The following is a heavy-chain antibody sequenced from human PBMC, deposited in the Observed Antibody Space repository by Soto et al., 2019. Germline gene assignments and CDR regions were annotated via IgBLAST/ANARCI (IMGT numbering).Heavy chain of an antibody. CDR1: GYTLTELS. V-gene: IGHV1-24*01. J-gene: IGHJ6*02. CDR3: ATGWVGSSSLYGVDYCYYGMDC. Sequence: ASVKVSCKVSGYTLTELSMHWVRQAPGKGLEWMGGFDPEDGETIYAQKFQGRVTMTEDTSTDTAYMELSSLRSEDTAVYYCATGWVGSSSLYGVDYCYYGMDCWGQGTTVTVCS. CDR2: FDPEDGET. D-gene: IGHD6-13*01.